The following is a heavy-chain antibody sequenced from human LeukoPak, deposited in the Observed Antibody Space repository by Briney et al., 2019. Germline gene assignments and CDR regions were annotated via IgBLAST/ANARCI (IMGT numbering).Heavy chain of an antibody. V-gene: IGHV3-23*01. CDR3: ARERSSTWYYFDY. D-gene: IGHD6-13*01. CDR1: GFTFSRYA. CDR2: IDGSGGNT. Sequence: GGSLRLSCVVSGFTFSRYAMSWVRQAPGKGLEWVSAIDGSGGNTFYADSVKGRFTISRDNSKNTLFLHMNSLRAEDTAVYHCARERSSTWYYFDYWGQGTLVTVSS. J-gene: IGHJ4*02.